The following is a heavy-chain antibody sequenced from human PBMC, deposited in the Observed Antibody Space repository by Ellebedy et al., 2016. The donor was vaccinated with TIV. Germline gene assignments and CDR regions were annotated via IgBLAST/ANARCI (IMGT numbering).Heavy chain of an antibody. CDR2: ISRSSDYT. Sequence: GGSLRLSCAASGFTFSDYYMSWIRQAPGKGLEWVSYISRSSDYTKYADSVKGRFTISRDNAKNTLYLQMNSLRAEDTAVYYCASHYGSGSYYSEFRGMDVWGQGTTVTVSS. D-gene: IGHD3-10*01. J-gene: IGHJ6*02. CDR3: ASHYGSGSYYSEFRGMDV. CDR1: GFTFSDYY. V-gene: IGHV3-11*06.